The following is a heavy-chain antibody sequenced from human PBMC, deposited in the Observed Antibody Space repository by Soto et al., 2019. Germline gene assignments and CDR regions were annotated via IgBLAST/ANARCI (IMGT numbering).Heavy chain of an antibody. CDR2: IWYDGSNK. D-gene: IGHD3-22*01. Sequence: GGSLRLSCAASGFTCSSYGMRWVRQAPGKGLEWVAVIWYDGSNKYYADSVKGRFTISRDNSKNTLYLQMNSLRAEDTAVYYCAKDWHYYDSSGYLFDYWGQGTLVTVSS. CDR1: GFTCSSYG. V-gene: IGHV3-33*06. J-gene: IGHJ4*02. CDR3: AKDWHYYDSSGYLFDY.